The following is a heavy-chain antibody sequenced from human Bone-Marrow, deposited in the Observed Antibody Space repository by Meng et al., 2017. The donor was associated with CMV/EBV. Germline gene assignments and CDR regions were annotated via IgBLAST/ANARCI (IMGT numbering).Heavy chain of an antibody. CDR2: IIPILGIA. J-gene: IGHJ3*02. CDR3: ARDWGEGIAAVSDAFDI. D-gene: IGHD6-13*01. V-gene: IGHV1-69*10. Sequence: SVKVSCKASGGTFSSYTISWVRQAPGQGLEWMGGIIPILGIANYAQKFQGRVTITADKSTSTAYMELSSLRSEDTAVYYCARDWGEGIAAVSDAFDIWGQGTMATVPS. CDR1: GGTFSSYT.